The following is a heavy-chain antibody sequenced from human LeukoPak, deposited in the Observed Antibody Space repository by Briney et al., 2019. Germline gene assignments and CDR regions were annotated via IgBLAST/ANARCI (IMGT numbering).Heavy chain of an antibody. D-gene: IGHD1-26*01. V-gene: IGHV3-48*03. CDR1: GFAFSDYE. J-gene: IGHJ4*02. Sequence: GGSLRLSCTTSGFAFSDYELSWIRQAPGKGLEWVASITGLGSIEYYAPSVKGRFTISRDNARQSFYLQMTSLRPEDTPVYYCTREKKRDMGGEGITGGDPYDFWGQGTLVTVSS. CDR2: ITGLGSIE. CDR3: TREKKRDMGGEGITGGDPYDF.